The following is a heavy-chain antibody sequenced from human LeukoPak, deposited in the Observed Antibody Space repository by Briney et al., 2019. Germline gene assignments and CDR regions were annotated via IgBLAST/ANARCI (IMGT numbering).Heavy chain of an antibody. V-gene: IGHV3-53*01. CDR3: AREDGDYGMDV. CDR1: GFTVSSNY. Sequence: GGSLRLSCAASGFTVSSNYMSWVRQAPGKGLEWVSVIYSGGSTYYADSVKGRFAISRDNSKNTLYLQMNSLRAEDTAVYYCAREDGDYGMDVWGQGTTVTVSS. J-gene: IGHJ6*02. D-gene: IGHD3-10*01. CDR2: IYSGGST.